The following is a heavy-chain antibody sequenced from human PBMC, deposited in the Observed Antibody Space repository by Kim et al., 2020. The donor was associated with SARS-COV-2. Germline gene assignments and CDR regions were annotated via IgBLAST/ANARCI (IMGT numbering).Heavy chain of an antibody. CDR1: GFTFGSDA. D-gene: IGHD3-10*01. CDR2: IYSGGSST. CDR3: AKDKAVFMVKDYF. V-gene: IGHV3-23*03. J-gene: IGHJ1*01. Sequence: GGTLSLSCAAYGFTFGSDAMGWVRQAPGKGLEWVSVIYSGGSSTYYADSVKGRFTISRDNSKNTLYLQMNSLRAEDTAVYYCAKDKAVFMVKDYF.